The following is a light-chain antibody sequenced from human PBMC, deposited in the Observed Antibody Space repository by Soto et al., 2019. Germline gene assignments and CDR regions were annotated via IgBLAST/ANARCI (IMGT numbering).Light chain of an antibody. V-gene: IGKV3-15*01. CDR1: QSVSSN. J-gene: IGKJ2*01. CDR3: QQYNSWPPYT. Sequence: EIVLTQSPATLSVSPGERATLSCRASQSVSSNLAWYQQKPGQAPRLLIYDTSSRATGFPARFSGSGSGREFTLTISNLQSEGIAVYYCQQYNSWPPYTFGQGTKVEIK. CDR2: DTS.